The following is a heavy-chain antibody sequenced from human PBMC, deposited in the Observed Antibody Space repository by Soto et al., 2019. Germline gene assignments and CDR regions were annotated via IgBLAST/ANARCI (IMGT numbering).Heavy chain of an antibody. J-gene: IGHJ6*02. CDR3: ARDKCDCCGFYYYYYGMDV. V-gene: IGHV4-59*01. Sequence: MYNTGSTIYNPSLKSRVTISVDTSKNQFSLKMNSVTAADTAVYYCARDKCDCCGFYYYYYGMDVWGQGTTVTVSS. CDR2: MYNTGST. D-gene: IGHD3-22*01.